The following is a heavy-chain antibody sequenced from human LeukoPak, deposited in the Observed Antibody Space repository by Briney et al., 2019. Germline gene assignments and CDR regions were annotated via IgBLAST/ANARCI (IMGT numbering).Heavy chain of an antibody. V-gene: IGHV4-4*07. CDR3: ARGPRYSSSWYAEYFQH. D-gene: IGHD6-13*01. CDR2: IYTSGST. CDR1: GGSISSYY. J-gene: IGHJ1*01. Sequence: KSSETLSLTCTVSGGSISSYYWSWIRQPAGKGLEWIGRIYTSGSTNYNPSLKSRVTMSVDTSKNQFSLKLSSVTAADTAVYYCARGPRYSSSWYAEYFQHWGQGTLVTVSS.